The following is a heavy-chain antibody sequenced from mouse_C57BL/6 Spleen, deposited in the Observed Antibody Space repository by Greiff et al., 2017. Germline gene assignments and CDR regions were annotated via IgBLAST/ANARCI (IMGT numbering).Heavy chain of an antibody. Sequence: QVQLQQSGAELARPGASVKLSCTASGYTFTSYGISWVKQRPGQGLEWIGEIYPRSGNTYYTAKFQGTATLTADTSSSTAYLELRSLTAEDSAVYLCEGIVTTRGIAYWGQGTLVTVSA. CDR2: IYPRSGNT. CDR3: EGIVTTRGIAY. D-gene: IGHD2-12*01. V-gene: IGHV1-81*01. CDR1: GYTFTSYG. J-gene: IGHJ3*01.